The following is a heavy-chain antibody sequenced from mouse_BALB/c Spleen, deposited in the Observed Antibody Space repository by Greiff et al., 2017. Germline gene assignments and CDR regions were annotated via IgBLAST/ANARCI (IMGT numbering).Heavy chain of an antibody. CDR1: GFTFSSYT. D-gene: IGHD2-1*01. V-gene: IGHV5-12-2*01. J-gene: IGHJ4*01. CDR3: AHYYGNYRAMDY. CDR2: ISNGGGST. Sequence: DVMLVESGGGLVQPGGSLKLSCAASGFTFSSYTMSWVRQTPEKRLEWVAYISNGGGSTYYPDTVKGRFTISRDNAKNTLYLQMSSLKSEATAMYYCAHYYGNYRAMDYWGQGTSVTVSS.